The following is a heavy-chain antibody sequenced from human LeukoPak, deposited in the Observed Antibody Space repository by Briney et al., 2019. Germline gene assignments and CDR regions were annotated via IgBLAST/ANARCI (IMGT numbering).Heavy chain of an antibody. D-gene: IGHD2-21*01. J-gene: IGHJ5*02. V-gene: IGHV1-18*01. Sequence: GASVKVSCKASGYTFTTYGISWVRQAPGQGLEWMGWIGVYNGDTNYAQKFQGRVTMTTDTSTSTVYMEVRSLTSDDTAMYYCARDRIPVRPGWFDHWGQGTLVSVSS. CDR1: GYTFTTYG. CDR2: IGVYNGDT. CDR3: ARDRIPVRPGWFDH.